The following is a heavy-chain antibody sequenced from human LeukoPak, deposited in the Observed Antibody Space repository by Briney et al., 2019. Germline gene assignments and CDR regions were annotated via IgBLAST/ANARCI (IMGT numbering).Heavy chain of an antibody. CDR1: GGTFSSYA. D-gene: IGHD3-3*01. CDR2: ISAYNGNT. V-gene: IGHV1-18*01. Sequence: ASVKVSCKASGGTFSSYAISWVRQAPGQGLEWMGWISAYNGNTNYAQKLQGRVTMTTDTSTSTAYMELRSLRSDDTAVYYCARIRFLEWLAYYMDVWGKGTTVTVSS. J-gene: IGHJ6*03. CDR3: ARIRFLEWLAYYMDV.